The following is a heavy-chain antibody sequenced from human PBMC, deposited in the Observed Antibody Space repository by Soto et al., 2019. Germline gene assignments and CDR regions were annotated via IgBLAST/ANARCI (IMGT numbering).Heavy chain of an antibody. D-gene: IGHD3-22*01. J-gene: IGHJ4*02. V-gene: IGHV3-74*01. CDR3: AREGYYYDSSGYSPADS. CDR2: LNSDGSRT. CDR1: GFTFSSYG. Sequence: EVPLVESGGGLVQPGGSLRLSCEASGFTFSSYGMHWVRQAPGKGLVWVSRLNSDGSRTSYADSVKGRFTISRDNAKKKLYLQMNSLRAEDTAVYYCAREGYYYDSSGYSPADSWGQGTLVTVSS.